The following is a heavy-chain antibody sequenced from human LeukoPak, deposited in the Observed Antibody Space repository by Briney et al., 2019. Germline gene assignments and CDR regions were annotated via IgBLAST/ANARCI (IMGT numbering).Heavy chain of an antibody. V-gene: IGHV3-23*01. CDR3: ARGPGSSSGWGY. Sequence: GGSLRLCCSPSGFTVTPYAVSSVGQAAGRRLEWGSAISGSGGSTYYADSVKGRFTISRDNSKNPLYLQMNSLSAEDTAVYYCARGPGSSSGWGYWRQGTLVTVSS. D-gene: IGHD6-19*01. CDR2: ISGSGGST. CDR1: GFTVTPYA. J-gene: IGHJ4*02.